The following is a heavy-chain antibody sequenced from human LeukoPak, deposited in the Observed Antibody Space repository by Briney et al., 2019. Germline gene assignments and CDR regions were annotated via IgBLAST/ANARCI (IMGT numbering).Heavy chain of an antibody. CDR3: ARARIRPYYYDTSGYRNDAFDI. CDR1: GFIFSSYS. J-gene: IGHJ3*02. D-gene: IGHD3-22*01. CDR2: ITSSSTYM. V-gene: IGHV3-21*06. Sequence: GGSLRLSCVASGFIFSSYSMNWVRQAPGKGLEWVSSITSSSTYMYYVDSAKSRFTISRDNAKSSLYLQMYGLRAEDTAVYYCARARIRPYYYDTSGYRNDAFDIWGQGTMVTVSS.